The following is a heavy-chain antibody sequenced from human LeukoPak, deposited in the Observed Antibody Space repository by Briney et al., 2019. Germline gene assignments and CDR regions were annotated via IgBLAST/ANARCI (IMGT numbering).Heavy chain of an antibody. J-gene: IGHJ5*02. Sequence: GGSLRLSCAASGFTFSSYSMNWVRQAPGKGLEWVSSTSSSSSYIYYADSVKGRFTISRDNAKNSLYLQMNSLRAEDTAVYYCARLRSSGLNWFDPWGQGTLVTVSS. CDR2: TSSSSSYI. D-gene: IGHD6-19*01. CDR3: ARLRSSGLNWFDP. V-gene: IGHV3-21*01. CDR1: GFTFSSYS.